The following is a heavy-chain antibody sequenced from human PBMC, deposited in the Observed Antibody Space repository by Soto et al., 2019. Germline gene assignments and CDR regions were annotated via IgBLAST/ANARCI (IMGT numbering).Heavy chain of an antibody. CDR2: ISSSSSYI. CDR1: GFTFSSYA. V-gene: IGHV3-21*01. CDR3: ARVPRYCSSTSCYYFDY. D-gene: IGHD2-2*01. Sequence: GGSLRLSCAASGFTFSSYAMSWVRQAPGKGLEWVSSISSSSSYIYYADLVKGRFTISRDNAKNSLYLQMNSLRAEDTAVYYCARVPRYCSSTSCYYFDYWGQGTLVTVSS. J-gene: IGHJ4*02.